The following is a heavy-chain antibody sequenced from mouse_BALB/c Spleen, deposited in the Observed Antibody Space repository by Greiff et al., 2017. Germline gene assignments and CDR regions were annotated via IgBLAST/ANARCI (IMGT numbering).Heavy chain of an antibody. J-gene: IGHJ4*01. CDR2: IDPANGNT. D-gene: IGHD2-2*01. CDR3: ARWAMRLRRRSAMDY. V-gene: IGHV14-3*02. Sequence: EAQLQQSGAELVKPGASVKLSCTASGFNIKDTYMHWVKQRPEQGLEWIGRIDPANGNTKYDPKFQGKATITADTSSNTAYLQLSSLTSEDTAVYYCARWAMRLRRRSAMDYWGQGTSVTVSS. CDR1: GFNIKDTY.